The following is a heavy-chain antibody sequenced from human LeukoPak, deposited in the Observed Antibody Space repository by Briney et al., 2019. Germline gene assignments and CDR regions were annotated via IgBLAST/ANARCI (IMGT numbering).Heavy chain of an antibody. CDR3: AMGEDYYDSSGLNFDY. CDR1: GGSISSYY. D-gene: IGHD3-22*01. CDR2: IYYSGST. J-gene: IGHJ4*02. V-gene: IGHV4-59*08. Sequence: SETLSLTCTVSGGSISSYYWSWIRQPPGKGLEWIGYIYYSGSTNYNPSLKSRVTISVDTSKNQFSLKLSSVTAADTAVYYCAMGEDYYDSSGLNFDYWGQGTLVTVSS.